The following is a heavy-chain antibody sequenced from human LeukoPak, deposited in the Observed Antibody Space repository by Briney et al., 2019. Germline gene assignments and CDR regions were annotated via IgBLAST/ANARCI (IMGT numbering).Heavy chain of an antibody. Sequence: SVKVSCKASGGTFSNYAISWVRQAPGQGLEWMGGIIPIFGTANYAQKFQGRVTMIRDMSTSTVNMELSSLRSEDTAVYYCARAQGSYYHYYMDVWGKGTTVTVSS. D-gene: IGHD1-26*01. J-gene: IGHJ6*03. CDR3: ARAQGSYYHYYMDV. CDR2: IIPIFGTA. CDR1: GGTFSNYA. V-gene: IGHV1-69*05.